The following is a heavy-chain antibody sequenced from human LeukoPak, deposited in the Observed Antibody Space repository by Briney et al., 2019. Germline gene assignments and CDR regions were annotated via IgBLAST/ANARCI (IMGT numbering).Heavy chain of an antibody. V-gene: IGHV1-46*03. D-gene: IGHD1-26*01. CDR2: INPSGGST. J-gene: IGHJ6*03. CDR1: GYTFTSYY. Sequence: VASVKVSCKASGYTFTSYYIHWVRQAPGQGLEWMGIINPSGGSTSYAQKFQGRVTMTRDTSTSTVYMELSSLRSEDTAVYYCARADGFRLVGATPREDYYYYYMDVWGKGTTVTVSS. CDR3: ARADGFRLVGATPREDYYYYYMDV.